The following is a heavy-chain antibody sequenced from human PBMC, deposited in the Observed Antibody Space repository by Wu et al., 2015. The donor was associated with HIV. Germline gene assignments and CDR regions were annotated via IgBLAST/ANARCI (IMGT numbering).Heavy chain of an antibody. J-gene: IGHJ5*02. D-gene: IGHD6-19*01. V-gene: IGHV1-69*12. Sequence: QVQLVQSGTEVKKPGSSVKVSCKASGGTFSNYAICWVRQAPGQGLEWMGGIIPIFGTANYAQKFQGRVTITADESTSTAYMELSSLRSEDTAVYYCARDACSGIAVAGPDLCLGHSNWFDPWGQGTLVTVSS. CDR2: IIPIFGTA. CDR3: ARDACSGIAVAGPDLCLGHSNWFDP. CDR1: GGTFSNYA.